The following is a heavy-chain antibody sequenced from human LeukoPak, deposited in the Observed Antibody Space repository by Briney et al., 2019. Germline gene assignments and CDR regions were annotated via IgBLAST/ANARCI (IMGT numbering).Heavy chain of an antibody. J-gene: IGHJ4*02. V-gene: IGHV1-2*02. CDR3: ARAGLVVIPDI. CDR2: INPNSGDI. Sequence: GASVKVSCKASGYTFTNYYMHWVRQAPGQGLEWMGWINPNSGDINYAQKFQGRVTMTRDTSISTAYMELSRLRSDDTAVYYCARAGLVVIPDIWGQGTLVTVSS. CDR1: GYTFTNYY. D-gene: IGHD2-8*02.